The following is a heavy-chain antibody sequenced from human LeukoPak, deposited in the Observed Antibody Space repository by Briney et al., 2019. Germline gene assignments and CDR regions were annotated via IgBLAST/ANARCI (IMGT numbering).Heavy chain of an antibody. Sequence: GGSLRLSCAASGFTFSDYYMTWIRQAPGKGLEWLSYISSTNSYTNYADSVEGRFTISRDNAKNSLYLQMNSLRAEDTAVYYCARGGIQLLFNYWGQGTLVTVSS. CDR2: ISSTNSYT. J-gene: IGHJ4*02. D-gene: IGHD5-18*01. CDR1: GFTFSDYY. CDR3: ARGGIQLLFNY. V-gene: IGHV3-11*06.